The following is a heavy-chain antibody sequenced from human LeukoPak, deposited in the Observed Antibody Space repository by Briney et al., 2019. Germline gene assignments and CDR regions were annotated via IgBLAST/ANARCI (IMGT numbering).Heavy chain of an antibody. Sequence: GGSLRLSCAASGFTFSSYGMSWVRQAPGKGLEWVSGISGSGGSTYYADSVKGRFTISRDNSKNTLYLQMNSLRAEDTAVYYCAKDYDYVWGSYRPWYFDLWSRGTLVTVSS. CDR3: AKDYDYVWGSYRPWYFDL. D-gene: IGHD3-16*02. J-gene: IGHJ2*01. V-gene: IGHV3-23*01. CDR2: ISGSGGST. CDR1: GFTFSSYG.